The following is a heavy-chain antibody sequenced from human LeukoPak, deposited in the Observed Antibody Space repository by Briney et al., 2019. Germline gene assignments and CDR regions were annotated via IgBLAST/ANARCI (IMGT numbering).Heavy chain of an antibody. J-gene: IGHJ5*02. D-gene: IGHD2-15*01. Sequence: SETLSLTCTGTGGSISGYHWNWIRQSPGKGLEWIGNIFYTGNVDYNPSLQSRVTISVDTSKNEISLILSSVTAADTAVYYCARKTYCSGGRCYGENWFDPWGQGTLVTVSS. CDR2: IFYTGNV. CDR3: ARKTYCSGGRCYGENWFDP. CDR1: GGSISGYH. V-gene: IGHV4-59*08.